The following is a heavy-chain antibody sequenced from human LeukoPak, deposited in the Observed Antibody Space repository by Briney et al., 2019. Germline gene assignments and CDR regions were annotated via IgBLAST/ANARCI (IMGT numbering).Heavy chain of an antibody. J-gene: IGHJ6*02. D-gene: IGHD5-24*01. V-gene: IGHV3-23*01. CDR2: ISTAGDRT. CDR1: GFTFKSYA. CDR3: AKILERELQYYYYGMDV. Sequence: GGSLRLSCGASGFTFKSYAMIWVRQAPGKGLESVSSISTAGDRTYYTDSVKGRFAISRDNSKNTLYLQMNSLRAEDTAVYYCAKILERELQYYYYGMDVWGQGTTVTVSS.